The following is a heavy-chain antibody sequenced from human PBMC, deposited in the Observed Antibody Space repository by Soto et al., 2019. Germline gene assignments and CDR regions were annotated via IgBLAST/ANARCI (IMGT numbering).Heavy chain of an antibody. CDR3: ARDLWGYCGTDCYPLDV. Sequence: QVRLQESGPGLVKPSETLSLTCTVSGGSISSYYWSWIRQPPGKGLEWIGYMYNTGSTIYNPSLRGAVPLPVDXAXHXXALKLNSVPAADTAVYYCARDLWGYCGTDCYPLDVWGQGTTVTVSS. CDR1: GGSISSYY. D-gene: IGHD2-21*02. CDR2: MYNTGST. J-gene: IGHJ6*02. V-gene: IGHV4-59*01.